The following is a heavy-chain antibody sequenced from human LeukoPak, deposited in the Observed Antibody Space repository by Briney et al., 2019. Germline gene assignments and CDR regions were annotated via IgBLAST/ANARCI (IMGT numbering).Heavy chain of an antibody. CDR3: ARYSNPPLRGVTTGYYYYYGMDV. CDR1: GFTFSSYW. D-gene: IGHD4-17*01. Sequence: PGGSLRLSCAASGFTFSSYWMTWVRQAPGKGLEWVANIKQGGSEKYYVDSVKGRFTISRDNAKNSLYLQMNSLRAEDTAVYYCARYSNPPLRGVTTGYYYYYGMDVWGQGTTVSVSS. CDR2: IKQGGSEK. J-gene: IGHJ6*02. V-gene: IGHV3-7*03.